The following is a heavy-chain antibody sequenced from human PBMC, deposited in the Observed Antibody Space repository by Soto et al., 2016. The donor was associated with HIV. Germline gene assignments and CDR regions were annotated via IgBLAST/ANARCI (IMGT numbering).Heavy chain of an antibody. D-gene: IGHD4-17*01. CDR3: ARGVTVTTFVSRYAFDI. J-gene: IGHJ3*02. Sequence: QVQLQESGPGLVKPSQTLSLTCTVSGGSISSGTYYWSWIRQHPGKGLEWIGYIYYSGSTYHNPSLKSRITISVDTSKNXFSLKLRSVTAADTAVYYCARGVTVTTFVSRYAFDIVGTKGQSVTVSS. V-gene: IGHV4-31*03. CDR2: IYYSGST. CDR1: GGSISSGTYY.